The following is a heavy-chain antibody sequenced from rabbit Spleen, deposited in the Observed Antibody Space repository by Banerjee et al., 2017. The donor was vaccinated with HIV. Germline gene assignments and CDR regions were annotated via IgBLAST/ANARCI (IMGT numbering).Heavy chain of an antibody. Sequence: EQLEESGGGLVKPEGSLTLTCKASGVSLNDKDVMCWVRQAPGKGLEWIACINIVTGKSVYASWAKGRFIMFRTSSTTVTLHMTSLTAADTATYFCARDAGTSFSTYGMDLWGQGTLVTVS. CDR3: ARDAGTSFSTYGMDL. D-gene: IGHD8-1*01. J-gene: IGHJ6*01. CDR1: GVSLNDKDV. CDR2: INIVTGKS. V-gene: IGHV1S45*01.